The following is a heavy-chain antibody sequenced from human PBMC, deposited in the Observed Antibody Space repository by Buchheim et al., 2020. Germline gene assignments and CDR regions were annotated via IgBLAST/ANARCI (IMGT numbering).Heavy chain of an antibody. CDR2: IYYSGST. D-gene: IGHD2-15*01. V-gene: IGHV4-31*03. CDR3: ARGLGYCSGGSCYSSGYYYYYGMDV. CDR1: GGSISSGGYY. Sequence: QVQLQESGPGLVKPSQTLSLTCTVSGGSISSGGYYWSWIRQHPGKGLEWIGYIYYSGSTYYNPSLKSRVTISVDTSKTQFSLKLSSVTAAETAVYYCARGLGYCSGGSCYSSGYYYYYGMDVWGQGTT. J-gene: IGHJ6*02.